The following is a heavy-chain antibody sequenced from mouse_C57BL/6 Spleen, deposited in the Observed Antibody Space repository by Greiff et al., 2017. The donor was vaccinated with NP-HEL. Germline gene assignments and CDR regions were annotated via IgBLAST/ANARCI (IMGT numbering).Heavy chain of an antibody. CDR2: INPNNGGT. CDR1: GYTFTDYY. J-gene: IGHJ1*03. D-gene: IGHD1-1*01. CDR3: APGYYGRNWYFDV. V-gene: IGHV1-26*01. Sequence: EVQLQQSGPELVKPGASVKISCKASGYTFTDYYMNWVKQSHGKSLEWIGDINPNNGGTSYNQKFKGKATLTVDKSSSTAYMELRSLTSEDSAVYYCAPGYYGRNWYFDVWGTGTTVTVSS.